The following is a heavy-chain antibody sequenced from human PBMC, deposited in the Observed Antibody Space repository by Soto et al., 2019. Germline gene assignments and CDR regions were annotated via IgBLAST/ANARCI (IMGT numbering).Heavy chain of an antibody. V-gene: IGHV3-30-3*01. J-gene: IGHJ4*02. CDR3: ARSDLTFGGVIVSPGFDY. CDR2: ISYDGSNK. D-gene: IGHD3-16*02. Sequence: GGSLRLSCAASGFTFSSYAMHWVRQAPGKGLEWVAVISYDGSNKYYADSVKGRFTISRDNSKNTLYLQMNSLRAEDTAVCYCARSDLTFGGVIVSPGFDYWGQGTLVTVSS. CDR1: GFTFSSYA.